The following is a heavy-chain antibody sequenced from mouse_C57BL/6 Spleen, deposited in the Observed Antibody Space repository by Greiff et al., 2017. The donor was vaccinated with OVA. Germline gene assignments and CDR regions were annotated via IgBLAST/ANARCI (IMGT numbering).Heavy chain of an antibody. V-gene: IGHV1-9*01. CDR1: GYTFTGYW. D-gene: IGHD1-1*01. CDR3: ARGDGSSLWYFDV. Sequence: VQLQESGAELMKPGASVKLSCKATGYTFTGYWIEWVKQRPGHGLECIGEILPGSGSTNYNEKFKGKATFTADTSSNTAYMQLSSLTTEDSAIYYCARGDGSSLWYFDVWGTGTTVTVSS. J-gene: IGHJ1*03. CDR2: ILPGSGST.